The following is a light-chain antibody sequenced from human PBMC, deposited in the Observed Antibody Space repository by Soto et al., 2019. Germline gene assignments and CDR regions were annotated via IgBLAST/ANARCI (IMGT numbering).Light chain of an antibody. J-gene: IGKJ1*01. CDR1: QSVSSNS. CDR3: HQYGSSPWT. V-gene: IGKV3-20*01. CDR2: GAS. Sequence: EIVLTQSPGSLSLSPGERATLSCRASQSVSSNSLAWYQQKPGQAPRLLIYGASSRATGIPDRFSGSGSGTDFTLTISRLEPEDFAVYYCHQYGSSPWTFGQGTKVDIK.